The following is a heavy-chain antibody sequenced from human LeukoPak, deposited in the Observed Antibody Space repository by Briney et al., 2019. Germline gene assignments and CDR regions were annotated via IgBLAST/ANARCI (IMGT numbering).Heavy chain of an antibody. CDR3: ARVRQPLQITYYYDSSGYYFFDY. J-gene: IGHJ4*02. D-gene: IGHD3-22*01. CDR1: GYTFTGYY. V-gene: IGHV1-2*02. CDR2: INPNSGGT. Sequence: ASVKASCKASGYTFTGYYMHWVRQAPGQGLEWMGWINPNSGGTNYAQKFQGRVTMTRDTSISTAYMELSRLRSDDTAVYYCARVRQPLQITYYYDSSGYYFFDYWGQGTLVTVSS.